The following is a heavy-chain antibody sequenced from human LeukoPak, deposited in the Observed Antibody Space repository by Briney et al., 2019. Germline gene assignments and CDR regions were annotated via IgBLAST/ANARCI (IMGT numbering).Heavy chain of an antibody. Sequence: GGSLCLSCTVSGNSRTNGWHWVRQAPGQGRVGVAFISSNGNNKEYGGCVKGRFTISRDESKKAMYLEMNSLRVEDTAVYYCARDGSGRDIDSWGQGTLVTVSS. CDR1: GNSRTNG. V-gene: IGHV3-33*01. CDR2: ISSNGNNK. D-gene: IGHD1-26*01. J-gene: IGHJ4*02. CDR3: ARDGSGRDIDS.